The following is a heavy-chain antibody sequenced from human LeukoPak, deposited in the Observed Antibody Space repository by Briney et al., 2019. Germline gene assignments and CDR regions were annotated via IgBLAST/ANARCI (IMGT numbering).Heavy chain of an antibody. J-gene: IGHJ5*02. D-gene: IGHD5-24*01. CDR3: ATDHSMANTAWWFDP. CDR1: GYTLTNNY. V-gene: IGHV1-46*01. CDR2: INPSGTGT. Sequence: ASVTVSFKASGYTLTNNYMHGVRQAPGQGLEWMGVINPSGTGTSYAQKFQGRITMSRDTSTSTVYMELSSLRSEDTAFYYCATDHSMANTAWWFDPWGQGTLVTVSS.